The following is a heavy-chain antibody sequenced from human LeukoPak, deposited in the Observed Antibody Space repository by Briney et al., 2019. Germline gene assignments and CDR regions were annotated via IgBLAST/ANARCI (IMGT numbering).Heavy chain of an antibody. CDR3: AREVGGSAFDI. CDR2: ISDDGSRQ. Sequence: GGSLRLSCAATGFTFSNYAIHWGRHAPGKGLEWVAFISDDGSRQHYADSVKGRFTISRDNSKNTLYLQMNSLRAEDTAVYYCAREVGGSAFDIWGQGTMVTVSS. J-gene: IGHJ3*02. CDR1: GFTFSNYA. V-gene: IGHV3-30*14. D-gene: IGHD3-16*01.